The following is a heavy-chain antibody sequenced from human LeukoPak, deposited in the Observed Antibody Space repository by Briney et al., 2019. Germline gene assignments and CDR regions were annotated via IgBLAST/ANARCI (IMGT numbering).Heavy chain of an antibody. CDR2: ISTSGGST. CDR3: AKGWSSGSHPIDN. D-gene: IGHD1-26*01. Sequence: PGGSLRLFCAASGFTFSSYDMSWVRQATGKGLEGVSGISTSGGSTYYADSVKGRFPISRDNFKNTLYLQMNSLRAEDTAVYSCAKGWSSGSHPIDNWGQGTLVTVSS. J-gene: IGHJ4*02. CDR1: GFTFSSYD. V-gene: IGHV3-23*01.